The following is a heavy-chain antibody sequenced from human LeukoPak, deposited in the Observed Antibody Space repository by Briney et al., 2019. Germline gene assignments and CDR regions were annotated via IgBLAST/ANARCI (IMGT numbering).Heavy chain of an antibody. V-gene: IGHV4-34*01. D-gene: IGHD1-7*01. CDR2: INHSGST. CDR1: GGSFSGYY. CDR3: ARVGTNRNYGHNKTFDY. Sequence: SETLSLTCAVYGGSFSGYYWSWIRQPPGKGLEWIGEINHSGSTNYNPSLKSRVTISVDTSKNQFSLKLSSVTAADTAVYYCARVGTNRNYGHNKTFDYCGQGTLVTVSS. J-gene: IGHJ4*02.